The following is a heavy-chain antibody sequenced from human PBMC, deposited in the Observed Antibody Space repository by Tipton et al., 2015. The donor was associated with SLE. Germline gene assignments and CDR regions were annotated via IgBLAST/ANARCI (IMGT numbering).Heavy chain of an antibody. D-gene: IGHD3-22*01. V-gene: IGHV4-39*07. Sequence: TLSLTCTVSGGSISSSSYYWGWIRQPPGKGLEWIGSIYYSGSTYYNPSLKSRVTISVDTSKNQFSLKLSSVTAADTAVYYCATYDKAPYWGQGTLVTVSS. J-gene: IGHJ4*02. CDR1: GGSISSSSYY. CDR3: ATYDKAPY. CDR2: IYYSGST.